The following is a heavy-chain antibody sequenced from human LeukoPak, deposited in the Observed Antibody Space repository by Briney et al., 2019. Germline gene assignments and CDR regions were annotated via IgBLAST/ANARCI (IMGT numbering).Heavy chain of an antibody. V-gene: IGHV3-74*01. J-gene: IGHJ5*02. CDR2: INSDGSTT. CDR1: GFTFSRYW. D-gene: IGHD2-15*01. Sequence: GGSLRLSCAASGFTFSRYWMHWVRQAPGKGLVWVSRINSDGSTTNYADSVKGRFTISRDTAENTMYLQMNRLRVEDTGAYYCTRRVSATRWFDPWGQGTLVTVSS. CDR3: TRRVSATRWFDP.